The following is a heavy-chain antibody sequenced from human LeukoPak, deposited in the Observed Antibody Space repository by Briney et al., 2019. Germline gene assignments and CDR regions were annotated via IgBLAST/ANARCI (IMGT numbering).Heavy chain of an antibody. CDR1: GYTFTSYG. V-gene: IGHV1-18*01. CDR2: ISAYNGNT. J-gene: IGHJ3*02. CDR3: ARASYYYDSSGSGAFDI. D-gene: IGHD3-22*01. Sequence: ASVKVSCKASGYTFTSYGISWVRQAPGQGLEWMGWISAYNGNTNYAQKLQGRVTMNTDTSTSTAYMELRSLRSDDTAVYYCARASYYYDSSGSGAFDIWGQGTMVTVSS.